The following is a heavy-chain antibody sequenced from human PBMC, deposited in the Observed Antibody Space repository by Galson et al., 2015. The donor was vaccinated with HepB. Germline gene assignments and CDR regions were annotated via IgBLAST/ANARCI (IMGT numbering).Heavy chain of an antibody. CDR2: ISHDGSDE. J-gene: IGHJ6*02. CDR1: GFIFSNFG. D-gene: IGHD2-15*01. Sequence: SLRLSCATSGFIFSNFGLHWVRQAPGKGLEWVALISHDGSDEYYADTVKGRFTISRDNSNNTLYVQLSSLRVDDTAVYYCAKEGSMFSYCCGMDVWGQGTTVTVSS. CDR3: AKEGSMFSYCCGMDV. V-gene: IGHV3-30*18.